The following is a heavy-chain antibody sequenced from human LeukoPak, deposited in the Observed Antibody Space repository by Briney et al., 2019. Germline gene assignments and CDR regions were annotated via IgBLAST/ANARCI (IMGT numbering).Heavy chain of an antibody. Sequence: PGGSLRLSCAASGFTFSSYAMHWVRQAPGKGLEWVAVISYDGSNKYYADSVKGRFTISRDNSKNTLYLQMNSLRAEDTAVYYCAKVQRVVTTLGAFDIWGQGTMVTVSS. D-gene: IGHD2-21*02. J-gene: IGHJ3*02. CDR3: AKVQRVVTTLGAFDI. CDR1: GFTFSSYA. CDR2: ISYDGSNK. V-gene: IGHV3-30-3*01.